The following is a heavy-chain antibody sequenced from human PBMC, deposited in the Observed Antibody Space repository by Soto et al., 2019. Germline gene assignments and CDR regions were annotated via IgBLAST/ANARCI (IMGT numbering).Heavy chain of an antibody. CDR2: IGGSGGNR. V-gene: IGHV3-23*01. J-gene: IGHJ4*02. D-gene: IGHD3-16*01. CDR1: GFTFSSYA. Sequence: GGSLRLSCAASGFTFSSYALSWVRQAPGKGLEWVSAIGGSGGNRYYADSVKGRFTISRDNSKNTLYLQMNSLRGEDTAVYYCARNTIMTVAPTEFDYWGQGTLVTVSS. CDR3: ARNTIMTVAPTEFDY.